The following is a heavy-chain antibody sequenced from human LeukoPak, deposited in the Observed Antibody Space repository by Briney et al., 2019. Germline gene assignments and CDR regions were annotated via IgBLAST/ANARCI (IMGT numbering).Heavy chain of an antibody. D-gene: IGHD6-6*01. V-gene: IGHV5-51*01. CDR3: ARLQTPYSSSDGFDY. CDR1: GYSSTSYW. Sequence: PGESLKISCKGSGYSSTSYWNGWVRQMPGKGLEWMGIIYPGDSDTRYSPSFQGQVTISADKSISNAYLQWSSLKASDTAMYYCARLQTPYSSSDGFDYWGQGTLVTVSS. J-gene: IGHJ4*02. CDR2: IYPGDSDT.